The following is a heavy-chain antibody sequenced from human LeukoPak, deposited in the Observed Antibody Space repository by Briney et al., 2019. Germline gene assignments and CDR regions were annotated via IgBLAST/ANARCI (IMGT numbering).Heavy chain of an antibody. CDR1: GFTLSSFW. J-gene: IGHJ4*02. Sequence: PGGSLRLSCAASGFTLSSFWMSWVRDAPGKGRGWVANIKQDGSEQYYVDSVKGRFTISRDHAKNTLYLQMNSLRAEDTAVYYCARDRGVLLWFGGLGSFDYWGQGTLVTVSS. CDR2: IKQDGSEQ. CDR3: ARDRGVLLWFGGLGSFDY. V-gene: IGHV3-7*01. D-gene: IGHD3-10*01.